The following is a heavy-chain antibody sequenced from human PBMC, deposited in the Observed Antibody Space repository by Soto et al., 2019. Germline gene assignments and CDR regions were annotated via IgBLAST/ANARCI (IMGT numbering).Heavy chain of an antibody. Sequence: EVQLVESGGGLVQPGGSLRLSCAASGFTFSSYSMNWVRQAPGKGLEWVSYISSSSSTIYYADSVKGRFTISRDNAKNSRYLQMNSVRAEDTAVYYCARDRNIVVSDWGQGTLVTVSS. CDR1: GFTFSSYS. CDR3: ARDRNIVVSD. CDR2: ISSSSSTI. J-gene: IGHJ4*02. V-gene: IGHV3-48*01. D-gene: IGHD2-15*01.